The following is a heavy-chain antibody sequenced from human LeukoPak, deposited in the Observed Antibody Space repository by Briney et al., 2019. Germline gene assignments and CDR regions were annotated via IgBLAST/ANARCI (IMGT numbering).Heavy chain of an antibody. D-gene: IGHD6-19*01. CDR2: INPNSGGT. Sequence: ASVKVSCKASGYTFTSYGISWVRQAPGQGLEWMGWINPNSGGTNYAQKFQGRVTMTRDTSISTAYMELSRLRSDDTAVYYCARSTGMVGSSGREYYFDYWGQGTLVTVSS. J-gene: IGHJ4*02. CDR3: ARSTGMVGSSGREYYFDY. V-gene: IGHV1-2*02. CDR1: GYTFTSYG.